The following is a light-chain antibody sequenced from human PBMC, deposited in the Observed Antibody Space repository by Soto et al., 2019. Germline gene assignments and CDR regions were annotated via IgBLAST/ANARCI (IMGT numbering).Light chain of an antibody. Sequence: DIVLTQSPATLSLSPGERATLYCGASQRVSGGFLAWYQQKPGLAPRLILYDTSFRATGIPDRFSGSGSGTDFTLTISRLEPEDFAVYHCQQYGASPWTFGQGTKVDI. CDR1: QRVSGGF. CDR3: QQYGASPWT. J-gene: IGKJ1*01. V-gene: IGKV3D-20*01. CDR2: DTS.